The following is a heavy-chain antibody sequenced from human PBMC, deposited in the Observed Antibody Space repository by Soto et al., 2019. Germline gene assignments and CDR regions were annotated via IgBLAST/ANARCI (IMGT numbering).Heavy chain of an antibody. J-gene: IGHJ4*02. CDR3: AIRRTNFWSGYASFFDY. CDR1: GGSVNSGDYY. Sequence: QVQLQESGPGLVKPSQTLSLICTVSGGSVNSGDYYWSWVRQHPGKALEWIGYIYYSGSTYYNPXTLSRVTIPGDXSXTXXSLNLSSVTAAATAVYYCAIRRTNFWSGYASFFDYWGQGTLVTVSS. V-gene: IGHV4-31*03. CDR2: IYYSGST. D-gene: IGHD3-3*01.